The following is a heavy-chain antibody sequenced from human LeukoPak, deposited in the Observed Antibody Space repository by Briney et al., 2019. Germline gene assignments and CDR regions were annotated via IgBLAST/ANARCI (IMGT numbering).Heavy chain of an antibody. V-gene: IGHV3-7*01. Sequence: GGSLRLSCAASGFTFSSYWMSWVRQAPVKGLEWVANIKQDGSEKYYVDSVKGRFTISRDNAKNSLYLQMNSLRAEDTAVYYCARSRIQLWLALDYWGQGTLVTVSS. D-gene: IGHD5-18*01. CDR2: IKQDGSEK. J-gene: IGHJ4*02. CDR1: GFTFSSYW. CDR3: ARSRIQLWLALDY.